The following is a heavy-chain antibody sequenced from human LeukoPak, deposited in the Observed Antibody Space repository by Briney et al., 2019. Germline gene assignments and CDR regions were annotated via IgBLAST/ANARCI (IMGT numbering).Heavy chain of an antibody. J-gene: IGHJ4*02. CDR1: GYTFTSYY. Sequence: ASVKVSCKASGYTFTSYYMHWVRQAPGQGLEWMGIINPSGGGTSYAQKFQGRVTMTRDTSTSTVYMELSRLRSDDTAVYYCARVMTTVDYWGQGTLVTVSS. CDR2: INPSGGGT. CDR3: ARVMTTVDY. D-gene: IGHD4-17*01. V-gene: IGHV1-46*01.